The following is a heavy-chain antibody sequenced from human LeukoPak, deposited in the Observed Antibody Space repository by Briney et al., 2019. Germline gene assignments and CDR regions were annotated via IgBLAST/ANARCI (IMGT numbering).Heavy chain of an antibody. J-gene: IGHJ4*02. CDR3: ARLGCGGDCYNNYFDH. CDR1: GGSITGYY. V-gene: IGHV4-59*08. Sequence: SETLSLTCTVSGGSITGYYWGWIRQPPGKRLEWIGCIYYSGSTNYNPSLKSRVTISVDTSKNQFSLKLTSVTAADTAVYYCARLGCGGDCYNNYFDHWGQGTLVTVSS. CDR2: IYYSGST. D-gene: IGHD2-21*02.